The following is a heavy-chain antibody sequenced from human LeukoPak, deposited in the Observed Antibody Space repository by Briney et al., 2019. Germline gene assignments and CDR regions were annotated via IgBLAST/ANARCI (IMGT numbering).Heavy chain of an antibody. CDR3: AKAVSCSSTSCYRSYGMDV. V-gene: IGHV3-23*01. J-gene: IGHJ6*02. D-gene: IGHD2-2*02. CDR1: GFTFSSYG. CDR2: ISGSGGST. Sequence: GGSLRLSCAASGFTFSSYGMSWVRQAPGKGLEWVSGISGSGGSTYYADSVKGRFTISRDHSKNTLYLQMNSLRAEDTAVYYCAKAVSCSSTSCYRSYGMDVWGQGTTVTVSS.